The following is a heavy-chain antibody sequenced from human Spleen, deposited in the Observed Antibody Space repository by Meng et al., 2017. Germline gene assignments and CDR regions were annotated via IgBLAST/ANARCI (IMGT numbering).Heavy chain of an antibody. CDR2: ISASNGNS. J-gene: IGHJ4*02. CDR1: GYTFTSSG. V-gene: IGHV1-18*01. Sequence: QVQLVQSGAEVKKPGALVKVSCKASGYTFTSSGIGWVRQAPGQGLEWMGWISASNGNSNYAQKLQGRVTLTTDTSTSTAYMELRSLTSDDTGVYYCAKGTPGRRYAENWGQGTLVTVSS. D-gene: IGHD3-10*01. CDR3: AKGTPGRRYAEN.